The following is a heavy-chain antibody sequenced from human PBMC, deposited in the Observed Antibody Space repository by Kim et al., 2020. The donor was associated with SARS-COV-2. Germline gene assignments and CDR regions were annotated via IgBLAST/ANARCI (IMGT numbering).Heavy chain of an antibody. CDR1: GGSFSGYY. Sequence: SETLSLTCAVYGGSFSGYYWSWIRQPPGKGLEWIGEINHSGSTNYNPSLKSRVTISVDTSKNQFSLKLSSVTAADTAVYYCARGIPPITGTTYDAFDIWGQGTMVTVSS. J-gene: IGHJ3*02. D-gene: IGHD1-7*01. V-gene: IGHV4-34*01. CDR3: ARGIPPITGTTYDAFDI. CDR2: INHSGST.